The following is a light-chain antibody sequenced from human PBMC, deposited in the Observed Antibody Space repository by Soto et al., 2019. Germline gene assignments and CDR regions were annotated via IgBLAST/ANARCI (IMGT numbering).Light chain of an antibody. V-gene: IGKV1-8*01. J-gene: IGKJ4*01. CDR1: QGISSN. Sequence: AIRMTQSPSSFSASTGDRVTITCRASQGISSNLARYQVKPGKAPRLLIYAASYLDSGVPSRFSDSGSGTDFTLTVSSLQSKVFALYYCQQYFIYPHTFGGGTKVESK. CDR2: AAS. CDR3: QQYFIYPHT.